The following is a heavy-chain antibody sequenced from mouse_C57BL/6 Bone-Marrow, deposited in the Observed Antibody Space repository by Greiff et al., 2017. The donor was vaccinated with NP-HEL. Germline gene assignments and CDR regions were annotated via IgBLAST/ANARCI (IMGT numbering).Heavy chain of an antibody. V-gene: IGHV1-5*01. CDR2: IYPGNSDT. J-gene: IGHJ1*03. CDR1: GYTFTSYW. CDR3: TRSRNYYGSSYRYFDV. Sequence: DVQLQESGTVLARPGASVKMSCKTSGYTFTSYWMHWVKQMPGQGLEWIGAIYPGNSDTSYNQKFKGKAKLTAVTSASTAYMELSSLTNEDSAVYYCTRSRNYYGSSYRYFDVWGTGTTVTVSS. D-gene: IGHD1-1*01.